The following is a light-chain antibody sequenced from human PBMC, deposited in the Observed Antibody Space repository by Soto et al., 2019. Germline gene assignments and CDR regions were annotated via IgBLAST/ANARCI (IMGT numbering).Light chain of an antibody. CDR2: GAS. Sequence: IVLTQSPATLCLSPGERATLSCRASQSVSSYLAWYQQKPGQAPRLLIYGASKRATGIPDRFFGSGSGTDFTLTISRLKPEDFAVYYCQQYASSPLTFGQGTRPEI. V-gene: IGKV3-20*01. J-gene: IGKJ5*01. CDR3: QQYASSPLT. CDR1: QSVSSY.